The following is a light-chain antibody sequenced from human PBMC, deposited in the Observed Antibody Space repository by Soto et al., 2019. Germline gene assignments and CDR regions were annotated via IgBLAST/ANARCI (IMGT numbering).Light chain of an antibody. V-gene: IGLV1-51*02. CDR3: ATWDSSLSGGV. Sequence: QSVLTQPPSVSAAPGQRVTISCSGSSSNIENNYVSWYRQLPGTAPKLLIYENNKRPSGIPDRFSGSKSGTSATLGITGLETGAEADYYCATWDSSLSGGVFGTGTKLTVL. CDR2: ENN. J-gene: IGLJ1*01. CDR1: SSNIENNY.